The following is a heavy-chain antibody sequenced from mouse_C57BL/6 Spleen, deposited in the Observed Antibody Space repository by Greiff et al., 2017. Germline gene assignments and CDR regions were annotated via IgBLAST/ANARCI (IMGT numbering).Heavy chain of an antibody. CDR2: INPNNGGT. D-gene: IGHD1-1*01. Sequence: VPLKESGPELVKPGASVKIPCKASGYTFTDYNMDWVKQSHGKSLEWIGDINPNNGGTIYNQKFKGKATLTVDKSSSTAYMELRSLTSEDTAVYYCARVYGRDYYAMDYWGQGTSVTVSS. CDR1: GYTFTDYN. V-gene: IGHV1-18*01. CDR3: ARVYGRDYYAMDY. J-gene: IGHJ4*01.